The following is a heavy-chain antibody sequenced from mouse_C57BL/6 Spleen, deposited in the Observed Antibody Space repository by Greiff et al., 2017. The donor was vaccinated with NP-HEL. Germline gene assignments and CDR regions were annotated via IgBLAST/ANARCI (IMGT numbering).Heavy chain of an antibody. CDR1: GFTFTDYY. D-gene: IGHD1-1*01. Sequence: EVKVVESGGGLVQPGGSLILSCAASGFTFTDYYMSWVRQPPGKALEWLGFIRNKANGYTTDYSASVKGCFTIFRDNSYISLCPHMNALRAEDSATYYCARYGLINTVVGAMDYWGQGTSVTVSS. V-gene: IGHV7-3*01. CDR2: IRNKANGYTT. J-gene: IGHJ4*01. CDR3: ARYGLINTVVGAMDY.